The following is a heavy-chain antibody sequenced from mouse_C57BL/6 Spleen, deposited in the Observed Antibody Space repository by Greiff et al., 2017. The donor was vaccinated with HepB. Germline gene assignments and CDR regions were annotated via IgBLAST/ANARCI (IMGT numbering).Heavy chain of an antibody. CDR2: IRLKSDNYAT. V-gene: IGHV6-3*01. D-gene: IGHD2-4*01. CDR1: GFTFSNYW. CDR3: TAYDSYWYFDV. Sequence: EVKFEESGGGLVQPGGSMKLSCVASGFTFSNYWMNWVRQSPEKGLEWVAQIRLKSDNYATHYAESVKGRFTISRDDSKSSVYLQMNNLRAEDTGIYYCTAYDSYWYFDVWGTGTTVTVSS. J-gene: IGHJ1*03.